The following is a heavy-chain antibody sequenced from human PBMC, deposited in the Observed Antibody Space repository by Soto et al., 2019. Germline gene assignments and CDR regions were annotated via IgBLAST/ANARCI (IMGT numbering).Heavy chain of an antibody. J-gene: IGHJ6*02. CDR2: IFWSGGSV. CDR3: ARDLTPGGADV. V-gene: IGHV3-9*01. CDR1: GLTFDEHA. Sequence: EVQLVESGGGLVQPGRSLRLSCVVSGLTFDEHAMHWVRQGPGKGLEWVSGIFWSGGSVGYADSVKGRFTVSRDKAKNSLYLQMDSLRAEDTGLYYCARDLTPGGADVWGQGTTVTVSS. D-gene: IGHD4-17*01.